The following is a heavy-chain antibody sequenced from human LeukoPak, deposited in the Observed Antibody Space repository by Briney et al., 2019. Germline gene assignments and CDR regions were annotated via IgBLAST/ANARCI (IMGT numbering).Heavy chain of an antibody. CDR2: IYVDGST. V-gene: IGHV3-66*01. J-gene: IGHJ4*02. Sequence: GGSLRLSCAASGISVSSNYMSWVRQAPGKGLQWVSVIYVDGSTYYADSVKGRITISRDNSKSTLYLQMNSLRAEDTAVYYCAKGPLLWDWGQGTLVTVSS. CDR3: AKGPLLWD. D-gene: IGHD2/OR15-2a*01. CDR1: GISVSSNY.